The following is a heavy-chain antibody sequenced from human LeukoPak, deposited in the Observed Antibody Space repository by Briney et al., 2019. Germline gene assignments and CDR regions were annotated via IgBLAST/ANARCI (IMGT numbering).Heavy chain of an antibody. D-gene: IGHD3-22*01. V-gene: IGHV3-74*01. CDR2: IKSDGSK. CDR1: GFTFSSYW. CDR3: ARAPSEIGGYYPEYFRH. Sequence: GGSLRLSCAASGFTFSSYWMHWVRQAPAKGLVWVSRIKSDGSKNYADSVKGRFTISRDNAKNTVYLQMNRLRAEDTGVYYCARAPSEIGGYYPEYFRHWGQGTLVTVSS. J-gene: IGHJ1*01.